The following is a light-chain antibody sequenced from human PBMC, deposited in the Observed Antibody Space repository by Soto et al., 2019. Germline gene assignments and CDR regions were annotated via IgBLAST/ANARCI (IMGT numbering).Light chain of an antibody. CDR3: QTADTSLSVV. V-gene: IGLV2-23*01. CDR1: SSDVGSYNL. Sequence: QSVLTQPASVSGSPGQSITISCTGTSSDVGSYNLVSWYQQHPGKAPKLMIYEGSKRPSGVSNRFSGSKSGNTASLTISGLQAEDEADYYCQTADTSLSVVFGGGTKLTVL. CDR2: EGS. J-gene: IGLJ2*01.